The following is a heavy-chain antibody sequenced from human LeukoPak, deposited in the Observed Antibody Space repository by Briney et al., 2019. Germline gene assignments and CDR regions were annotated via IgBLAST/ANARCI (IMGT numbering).Heavy chain of an antibody. J-gene: IGHJ6*02. CDR3: AREYSSSWYEAVPYYYYGMDV. CDR2: IYTSGST. Sequence: SETLSLTCTVSGGSISSYYWSWIRQPAGKGLEWIGRIYTSGSTNYNPSLKSRVTMSVDTSKNQFSLKLSSVTAADTAVYYCAREYSSSWYEAVPYYYYGMDVWGQGTTVTVSS. D-gene: IGHD6-13*01. V-gene: IGHV4-4*07. CDR1: GGSISSYY.